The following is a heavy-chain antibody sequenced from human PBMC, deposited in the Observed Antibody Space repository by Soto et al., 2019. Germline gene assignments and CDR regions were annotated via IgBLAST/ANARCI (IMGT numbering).Heavy chain of an antibody. D-gene: IGHD4-17*01. Sequence: SVKVSCKASGFTFSSSIVQWVRQARGQRLEWIGWIVVGSGHTNYEQKFQERVTITRDMSTSTAYMELSSLRSEDTAVYYCAAPDFGDYWYFDLWGRGTLVTVPQ. CDR3: AAPDFGDYWYFDL. V-gene: IGHV1-58*01. J-gene: IGHJ2*01. CDR2: IVVGSGHT. CDR1: GFTFSSSI.